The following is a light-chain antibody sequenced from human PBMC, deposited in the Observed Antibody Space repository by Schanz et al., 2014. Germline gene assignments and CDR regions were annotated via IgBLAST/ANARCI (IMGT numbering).Light chain of an antibody. CDR3: QQAISFPVT. Sequence: DIQMTQFPSSVSASVGDRVTITCRASQGIASWLAWYQQSPGKAPKLLISAASDLQSGVPSRFRGSGDGTDFTLTITSLQPEDIATYYCQQAISFPVTFGGGTKVEI. CDR2: AAS. CDR1: QGIASW. J-gene: IGKJ4*01. V-gene: IGKV1-12*01.